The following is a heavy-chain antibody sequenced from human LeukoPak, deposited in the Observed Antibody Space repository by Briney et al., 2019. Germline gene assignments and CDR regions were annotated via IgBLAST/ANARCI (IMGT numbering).Heavy chain of an antibody. D-gene: IGHD5-12*01. CDR3: ARGYSSYYPDAFDI. V-gene: IGHV3-48*03. J-gene: IGHJ3*02. Sequence: TGGSLRLSCVASGFTFSSYGMNWVRQAPGRGLEWVSYTSFSGSTIYYADSVKGRFTISRDNAKNSLYLQMNSLRAEDTAVYYCARGYSSYYPDAFDIWGQGTMVTVSS. CDR2: TSFSGSTI. CDR1: GFTFSSYG.